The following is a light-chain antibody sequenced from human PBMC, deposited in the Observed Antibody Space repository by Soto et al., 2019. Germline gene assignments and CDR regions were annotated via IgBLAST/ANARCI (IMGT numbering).Light chain of an antibody. CDR3: QTWGTDIVV. J-gene: IGLJ2*01. CDR2: LNSDGSH. CDR1: SGHSSYA. V-gene: IGLV4-69*01. Sequence: QLVLTQSPSASASLGASVKLTCTLSSGHSSYAIAWHQQQPEKGPRYLMKLNSDGSHSKRDGIPDRFSGSSSGAERYLTISSLQSEDEADYYCQTWGTDIVVFGGGTKLTVL.